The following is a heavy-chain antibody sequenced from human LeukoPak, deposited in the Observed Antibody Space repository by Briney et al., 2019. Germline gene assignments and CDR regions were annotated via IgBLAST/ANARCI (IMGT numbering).Heavy chain of an antibody. V-gene: IGHV4-39*01. CDR1: GGSISSSCYY. J-gene: IGHJ4*02. Sequence: PSETLSLTCIVSGGSISSSCYYWGWIRQPPGKGLEWIGSIYYSGSTYYNPSLKSRVTISVDTSKNQFSLKLSSVTAADTAVYYCARRSVDSSGQFDYWGQGTLVTVSS. D-gene: IGHD3-22*01. CDR3: ARRSVDSSGQFDY. CDR2: IYYSGST.